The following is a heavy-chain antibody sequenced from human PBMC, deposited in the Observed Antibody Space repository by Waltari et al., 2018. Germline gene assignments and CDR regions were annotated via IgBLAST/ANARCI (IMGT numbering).Heavy chain of an antibody. D-gene: IGHD3-22*01. CDR3: ARDDYDSSGYYYTYDY. J-gene: IGHJ4*02. V-gene: IGHV3-21*01. Sequence: EVQLVESGGGLVKPGGSLSPSCAASGSTFSSSSMNWVRHAPGKGLEWVSSISSSSYRYYADSGKGRFTISRDNAKNSLYLQMNSLRAEDTAVYYCARDDYDSSGYYYTYDYWGQGTLVTVSS. CDR1: GSTFSSSS. CDR2: ISSSSYR.